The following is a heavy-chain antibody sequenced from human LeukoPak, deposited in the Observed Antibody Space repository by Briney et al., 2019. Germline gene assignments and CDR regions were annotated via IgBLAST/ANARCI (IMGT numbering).Heavy chain of an antibody. J-gene: IGHJ4*02. D-gene: IGHD3-22*01. CDR1: GGSISSSSYY. Sequence: SETLSLTCTVSGGSISSSSYYWGWIRQPPGKGLGWIGSIYYSESTYYNPSLKSRVTISVDTSKNQFSLKLSSVTAADTAVYYCASYYDSSGPGFDYWGQGTLVTVSS. CDR3: ASYYDSSGPGFDY. V-gene: IGHV4-39*07. CDR2: IYYSEST.